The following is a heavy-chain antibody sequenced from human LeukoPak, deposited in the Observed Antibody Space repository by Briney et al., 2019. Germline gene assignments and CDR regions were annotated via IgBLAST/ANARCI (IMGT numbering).Heavy chain of an antibody. Sequence: ASVKVSFKASGYTLTSYGISWVRQAPGQGLEWMGWISAYNGNTNYAQKLQGRVTMTTDTSTSTAYMELRSLRSDDTAVYYCAREYYGSGSYYIPRVFDYWGQGTLVTVSS. CDR2: ISAYNGNT. V-gene: IGHV1-18*01. CDR3: AREYYGSGSYYIPRVFDY. CDR1: GYTLTSYG. J-gene: IGHJ4*02. D-gene: IGHD3-10*01.